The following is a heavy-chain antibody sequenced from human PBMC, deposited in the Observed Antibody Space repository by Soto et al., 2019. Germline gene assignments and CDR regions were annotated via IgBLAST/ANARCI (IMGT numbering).Heavy chain of an antibody. V-gene: IGHV1-69*02. D-gene: IGHD2-2*01. J-gene: IGHJ5*02. CDR3: ARVQPDIVVVPAAIWFDP. CDR1: GGTFSSYT. Sequence: QVQLVQSGAEVKKPGSSVKVSCKASGGTFSSYTISWVRQAPGQGLEWMGRIIPILGIANYAQKFQGRVTITADKSTSTAYMELSSLRSEDMAVYYCARVQPDIVVVPAAIWFDPWGQGTLVTVSS. CDR2: IIPILGIA.